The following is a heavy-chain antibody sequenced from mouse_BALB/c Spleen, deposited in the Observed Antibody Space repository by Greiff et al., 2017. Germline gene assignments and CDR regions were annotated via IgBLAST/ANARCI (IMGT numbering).Heavy chain of an antibody. CDR1: GYTFTSYW. J-gene: IGHJ1*01. V-gene: IGHV1-5*01. CDR3: TRNYYGSSLYFDV. D-gene: IGHD1-1*01. Sequence: VQLQQSGTVLARPGASVKMSCKASGYTFTSYWMHWVKQRPGQGLEWIGAIYPGNSDTSYNQKFKGKAKLTAVTSTSTAYMELSSLTNEDSAVYYCTRNYYGSSLYFDVWGAGTTVTVSS. CDR2: IYPGNSDT.